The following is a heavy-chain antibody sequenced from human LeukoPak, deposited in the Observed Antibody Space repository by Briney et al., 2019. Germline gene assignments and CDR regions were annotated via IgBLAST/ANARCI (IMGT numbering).Heavy chain of an antibody. J-gene: IGHJ3*02. CDR1: GFTFSSNY. CDR3: ARERYGGPDAFDI. CDR2: IYSGGST. V-gene: IGHV3-66*02. Sequence: GGSLRLSCAASGFTFSSNYMSWVRQAPGKGLEWVSVIYSGGSTYYADSVKGRFTISRDNSKNTLYLQMNSLRAEDTAVYYCARERYGGPDAFDIWGQGTMVTVSS. D-gene: IGHD4-23*01.